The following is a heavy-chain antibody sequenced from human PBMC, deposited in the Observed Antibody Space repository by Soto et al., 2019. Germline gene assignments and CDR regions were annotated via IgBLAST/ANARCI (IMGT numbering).Heavy chain of an antibody. CDR1: GFTFSSYS. Sequence: GGSLRLSCAASGFTFSSYSMNWVRQAPGKGLEWVSSISSSSSYIYYADSVKGRFTISRDNAKNSLYLQMNSLRAEDTAVYYCASHPPKVTTRDDYWGQGTLVTVSS. J-gene: IGHJ4*02. CDR3: ASHPPKVTTRDDY. D-gene: IGHD4-17*01. V-gene: IGHV3-21*01. CDR2: ISSSSSYI.